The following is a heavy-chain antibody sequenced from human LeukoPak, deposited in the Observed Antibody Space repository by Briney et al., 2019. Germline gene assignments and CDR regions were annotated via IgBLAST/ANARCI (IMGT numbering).Heavy chain of an antibody. CDR2: INWNGGST. Sequence: PGGSLRLSCAASGFTFDDYGMSWVRQAPGKGLEWVSGINWNGGSTGYADSVKGRFTISRDNAKNSLYLQMNSLRAEDTAVYYCAKLLQGYWQQPLDYWGQGTLVTVSS. D-gene: IGHD6-13*01. J-gene: IGHJ4*02. CDR3: AKLLQGYWQQPLDY. CDR1: GFTFDDYG. V-gene: IGHV3-20*04.